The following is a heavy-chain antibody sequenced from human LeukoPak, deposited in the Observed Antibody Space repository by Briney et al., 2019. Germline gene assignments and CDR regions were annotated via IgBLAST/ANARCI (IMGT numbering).Heavy chain of an antibody. CDR3: AKRAVAGAYFDY. V-gene: IGHV1-46*01. CDR2: INASGGGT. Sequence: ASVKVSCKASGYTFTNYYIHWVRQAPGRGLEWMGIINASGGGTSYAQKFQGRVTMTRDTSISTAYMELNRLRSDDTAVYYCAKRAVAGAYFDYWGQGTLVTVSS. CDR1: GYTFTNYY. J-gene: IGHJ4*02. D-gene: IGHD6-19*01.